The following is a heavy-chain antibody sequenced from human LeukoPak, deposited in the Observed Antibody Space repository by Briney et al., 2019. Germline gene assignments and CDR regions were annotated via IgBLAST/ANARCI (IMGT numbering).Heavy chain of an antibody. CDR3: ARDKGYYYDSSGYLFDI. CDR2: ISYDGSNK. V-gene: IGHV3-30-3*01. Sequence: GGSLRLSCAVSGFTFSSYAMHWVRQAPGKGLEWVAVISYDGSNKNYADSVKGRFTISRDNSKNTLYLQMNSLRAEDTAVYYCARDKGYYYDSSGYLFDIWGQGTMVTVSS. CDR1: GFTFSSYA. D-gene: IGHD3-22*01. J-gene: IGHJ3*02.